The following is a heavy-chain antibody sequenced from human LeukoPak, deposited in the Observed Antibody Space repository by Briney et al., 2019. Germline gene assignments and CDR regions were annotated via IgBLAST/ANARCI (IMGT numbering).Heavy chain of an antibody. CDR3: ARGPYYDFWSGYSYYFDY. V-gene: IGHV1-2*02. CDR2: INPNSGGT. D-gene: IGHD3-3*01. CDR1: GYTFTGYY. Sequence: ASVKVSCKASGYTFTGYYMHWVRQAPGQGLEWMGWINPNSGGTNYAQKFQGRVTITADESTSTAYMELSSLRSEDTAVYYCARGPYYDFWSGYSYYFDYWGQGTLVTVSS. J-gene: IGHJ4*02.